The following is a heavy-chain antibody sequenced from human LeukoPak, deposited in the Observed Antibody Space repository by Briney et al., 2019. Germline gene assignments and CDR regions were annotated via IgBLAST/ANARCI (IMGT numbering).Heavy chain of an antibody. CDR1: GFTVSSNY. Sequence: GGSLRLSCAASGFTVSSNYMGWVRQAPGRGLEWVSLISSGGSAYYVDSVKGRFTISRDNSKNALYLQMNSLRAEDTALYYCARRYCSGGNCYFDYWGQGTLVTVSS. D-gene: IGHD2-15*01. CDR2: ISSGGSA. V-gene: IGHV3-53*01. J-gene: IGHJ4*02. CDR3: ARRYCSGGNCYFDY.